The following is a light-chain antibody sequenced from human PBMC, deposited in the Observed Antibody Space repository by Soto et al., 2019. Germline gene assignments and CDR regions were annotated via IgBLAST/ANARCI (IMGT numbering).Light chain of an antibody. CDR3: QQYNNWLWT. J-gene: IGKJ1*01. V-gene: IGKV3-15*01. CDR1: HSVSTN. CDR2: GAS. Sequence: EIAMTQSPATLSVSPGERATLSCRASHSVSTNLAWYQQKPGQAPRLLIYGASSRATGIPARFSGSGSGTEFTLTISSLQSEDFALYYCQQYNNWLWTFGQGTKVDIK.